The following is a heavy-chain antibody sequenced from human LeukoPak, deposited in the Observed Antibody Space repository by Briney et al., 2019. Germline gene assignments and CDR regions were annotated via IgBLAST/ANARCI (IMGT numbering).Heavy chain of an antibody. CDR2: IYHSGNT. CDR1: GYFISNGFY. J-gene: IGHJ3*02. V-gene: IGHV4-38-2*02. CDR3: AKSNGYGLVDI. D-gene: IGHD3-10*01. Sequence: PSETLSLTCTVSGYFISNGFYWGWIRQLPGQGLEWIGSIYHSGNTYYNPSLKSRVTISLDTSRNQFSLKLNSVTAADTAVYYCAKSNGYGLVDIWGQGTMVTVSS.